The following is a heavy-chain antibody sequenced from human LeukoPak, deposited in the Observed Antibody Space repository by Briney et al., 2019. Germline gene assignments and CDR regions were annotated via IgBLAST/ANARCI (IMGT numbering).Heavy chain of an antibody. Sequence: SETLSLTCTVSGGSISSYYWSWIRQPAGKGLEWIGRIYTSGSTNYNPSLKSRVTMSGDTSKNQFSLKLSSVTAADPAVYYCASARTTAFMDVWGKGTTVTVSS. CDR3: ASARTTAFMDV. V-gene: IGHV4-4*07. CDR2: IYTSGST. J-gene: IGHJ6*04. D-gene: IGHD2-2*01. CDR1: GGSISSYY.